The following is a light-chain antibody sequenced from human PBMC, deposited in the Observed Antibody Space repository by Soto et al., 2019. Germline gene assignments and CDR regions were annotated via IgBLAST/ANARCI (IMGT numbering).Light chain of an antibody. V-gene: IGKV3-15*01. CDR2: AAS. J-gene: IGKJ3*01. CDR1: QSVGRN. CDR3: QEYSKWPLFT. Sequence: EIVVTQSPGILSVSPGDRATLSCRASQSVGRNLAWYQQKPGQAPTLLIYAASTRATGLPARFSGSGAGTDFTITISSRQSEDFAVYYCQEYSKWPLFTFGPGTRVDIK.